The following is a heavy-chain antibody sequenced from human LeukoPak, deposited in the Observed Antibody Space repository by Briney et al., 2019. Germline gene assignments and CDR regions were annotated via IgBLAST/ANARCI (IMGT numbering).Heavy chain of an antibody. J-gene: IGHJ5*02. CDR3: ARVGSSAGGWFDP. CDR2: IYHSGST. CDR1: GYSISSGYY. Sequence: SETLSLTCTVSGYSISSGYYWGWIRQPPGKGLEWIGSIYHSGSTYYNPSLKSRVTTSVDTSKNQFSLKLSSVTAADTAVYYCARVGSSAGGWFDPWGQGTLVTVSS. D-gene: IGHD6-25*01. V-gene: IGHV4-38-2*02.